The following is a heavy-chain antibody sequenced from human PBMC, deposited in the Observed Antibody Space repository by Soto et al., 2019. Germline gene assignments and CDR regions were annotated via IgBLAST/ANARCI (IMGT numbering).Heavy chain of an antibody. CDR3: AQPQAEWFDP. J-gene: IGHJ5*02. CDR1: GFSLSTSGVG. V-gene: IGHV2-5*02. Sequence: QITLKESGPTLVKPTQTLTLTCTFSGFSLSTSGVGVGWILQPPGKALEWLALIYWDDDKRYSPSLKSRLTITKDTYKTQVVLTMTNMDPGDTATYYCAQPQAEWFDPCGQGTLVTVSS. CDR2: IYWDDDK.